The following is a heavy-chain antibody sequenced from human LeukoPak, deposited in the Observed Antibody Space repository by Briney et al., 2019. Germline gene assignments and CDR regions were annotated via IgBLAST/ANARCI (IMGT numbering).Heavy chain of an antibody. V-gene: IGHV4-38-2*02. CDR1: DYSITSGYY. D-gene: IGHD3-10*01. CDR3: ARDPHYGSGSYDY. J-gene: IGHJ4*02. CDR2: IYQNGNT. Sequence: SETLSLTCTVSDYSITSGYYWGWIRQPPGKGLEWIGSIYQNGNTFYSPSLKSRVTISVDTSKNQFSLKLRSVTAADTAVYYCARDPHYGSGSYDYWGQGTLVTVSS.